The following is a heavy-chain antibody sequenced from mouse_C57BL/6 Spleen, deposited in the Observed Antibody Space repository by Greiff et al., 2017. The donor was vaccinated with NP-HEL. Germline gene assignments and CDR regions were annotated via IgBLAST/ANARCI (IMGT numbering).Heavy chain of an antibody. CDR3: ARDASSGSFAY. D-gene: IGHD3-2*02. V-gene: IGHV5-4*01. CDR2: ISDGGSYT. Sequence: EVKLMESGGGLVKPGGSLKLSCAASGFTFSSYAMSWVRQTPEKRLEWVATISDGGSYTYYPDNVKGRFTISRDNAKNNLYLQMSHLKSEDTAMYYCARDASSGSFAYWGQGTLVTVSA. CDR1: GFTFSSYA. J-gene: IGHJ3*01.